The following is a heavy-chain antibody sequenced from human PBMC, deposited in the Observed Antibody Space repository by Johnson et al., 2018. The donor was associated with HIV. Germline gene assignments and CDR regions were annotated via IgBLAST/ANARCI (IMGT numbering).Heavy chain of an antibody. J-gene: IGHJ3*02. Sequence: VESGGGVVQPGRSLRLSCAASGFIFSDSALHWVRQAPGPGLEWVAVISFDGRTIYYANSVEGRFTISRDNSRDPLSLQMNSLGAEDTAMYYCARVASIAGLWDAFDIWGQGTVVTVSS. CDR2: ISFDGRTI. V-gene: IGHV3-30-3*01. CDR3: ARVASIAGLWDAFDI. D-gene: IGHD6-6*01. CDR1: GFIFSDSA.